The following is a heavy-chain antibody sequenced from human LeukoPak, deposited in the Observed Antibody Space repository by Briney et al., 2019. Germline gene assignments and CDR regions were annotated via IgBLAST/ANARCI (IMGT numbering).Heavy chain of an antibody. J-gene: IGHJ5*02. CDR1: GFTFSSYV. Sequence: GGSLRLSCAASGFTFSSYVMSWVRQAPGKGREWVSAISGSGGSTYYADSVKGRFTISRENSKNTLNLQINSLRAEHTATYYCALHINGDYETRFDPWGQGTLVTASS. V-gene: IGHV3-23*01. CDR2: ISGSGGST. D-gene: IGHD4-17*01. CDR3: ALHINGDYETRFDP.